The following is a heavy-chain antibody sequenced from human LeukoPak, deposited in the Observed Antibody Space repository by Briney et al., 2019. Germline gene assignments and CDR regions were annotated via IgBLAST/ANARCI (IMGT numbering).Heavy chain of an antibody. Sequence: SETLSLTCAVYGGSFSGYYWSWIRQPPGKGLEWIGEISHSGSTNYNPSLKSRVTISVDTSKNQFSLKLSSVTAADTAVYYCARAFGVVSTDYWGQGTLVTVSS. D-gene: IGHD3-3*01. J-gene: IGHJ4*02. V-gene: IGHV4-34*01. CDR1: GGSFSGYY. CDR2: ISHSGST. CDR3: ARAFGVVSTDY.